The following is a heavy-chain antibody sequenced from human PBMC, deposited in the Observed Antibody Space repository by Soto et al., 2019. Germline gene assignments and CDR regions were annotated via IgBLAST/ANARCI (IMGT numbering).Heavy chain of an antibody. D-gene: IGHD6-13*01. V-gene: IGHV1-3*01. J-gene: IGHJ4*02. CDR3: ARISSSWTVFDY. CDR2: INAGNGNT. Sequence: ASVKVSCKASGYTFTSYAMHWVRQAPGQRLEWMGWINAGNGNTKYSQKFQGRVTITRDTSASTAYTELSSLRSEDTAVYYCARISSSWTVFDYWGQGTLVTVSS. CDR1: GYTFTSYA.